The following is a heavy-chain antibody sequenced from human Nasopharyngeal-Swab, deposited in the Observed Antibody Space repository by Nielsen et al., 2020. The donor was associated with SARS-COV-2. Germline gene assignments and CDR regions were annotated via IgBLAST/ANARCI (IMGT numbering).Heavy chain of an antibody. CDR2: IDRSGRT. CDR1: GGSFRDYF. J-gene: IGHJ6*04. V-gene: IGHV4-34*01. Sequence: GSLRLSCAVYGGSFRDYFWTWIRQPPGKGLEWIAEIDRSGRTNYNPSLKSRFTVSVDTSKNQFSLKVSSVTAADTAIYYCARGFSTATTFVDVWGKGAMVTVSS. CDR3: ARGFSTATTFVDV. D-gene: IGHD3-3*01.